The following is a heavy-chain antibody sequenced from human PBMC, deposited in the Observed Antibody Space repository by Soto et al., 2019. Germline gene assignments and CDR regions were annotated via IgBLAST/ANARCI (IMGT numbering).Heavy chain of an antibody. CDR3: ARRKTGAGVDY. CDR1: GASIANSNDY. J-gene: IGHJ4*02. Sequence: QLHLRESGPGLVKPSDTLSLTCTVSGASIANSNDYWGWVRQPPGKGPASIGIIHSGGSAYYDPSLRSRVTISIDTSNNNFSLKLTSVTAADTAVYYCARRKTGAGVDYWGQGTLVTVSS. CDR2: IHSGGSA. V-gene: IGHV4-39*01. D-gene: IGHD1-1*01.